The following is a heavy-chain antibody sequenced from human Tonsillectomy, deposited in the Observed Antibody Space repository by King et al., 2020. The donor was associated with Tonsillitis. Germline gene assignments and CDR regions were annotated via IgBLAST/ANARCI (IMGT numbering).Heavy chain of an antibody. CDR2: IYIGDSDT. CDR3: AGGGGGWFWGYFDF. CDR1: GYNFTREW. J-gene: IGHJ4*02. V-gene: IGHV5-51*03. Sequence: QLVQSGAEMKKPGESLKISCKASGYNFTREWIAWVRQMPGKGLEWRGIIYIGDSDTRYSPSFRGQVTISADQSINTAYLQWRSLKASDTAVYFCAGGGGGWFWGYFDFWGQGSLVTVSS. D-gene: IGHD6-19*01.